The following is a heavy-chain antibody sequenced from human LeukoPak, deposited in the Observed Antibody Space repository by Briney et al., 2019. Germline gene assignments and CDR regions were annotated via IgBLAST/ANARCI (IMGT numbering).Heavy chain of an antibody. CDR1: GFTFSSYA. V-gene: IGHV3-23*01. J-gene: IGHJ4*02. CDR2: ISGSGGST. Sequence: PGGSLRLSCAASGFTFSSYAMSWVRQVPGKGLEWVSAISGSGGSTYYADSVKGRFTISRDNSKNTLYLQMNSLRAEDTAVYYCAKPNIVVVVAAFDYWGQGTLVTVSS. CDR3: AKPNIVVVVAAFDY. D-gene: IGHD2-15*01.